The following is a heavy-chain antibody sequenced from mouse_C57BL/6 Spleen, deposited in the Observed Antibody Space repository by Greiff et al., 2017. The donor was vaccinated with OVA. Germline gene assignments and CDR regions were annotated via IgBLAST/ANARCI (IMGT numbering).Heavy chain of an antibody. CDR1: GFNIKNTY. CDR2: IDPANGNT. J-gene: IGHJ2*01. V-gene: IGHV14-3*01. Sequence: EVKLVESVAELVRPGASVKLSCTASGFNIKNTYMHWVKQRPEQGLEWIGRIDPANGNTKYAPKFQGKATITADTSSNTAYLQLSSLTSEDTAIYYCASSYYDYEDFDYWGQGTTLTVSS. D-gene: IGHD2-4*01. CDR3: ASSYYDYEDFDY.